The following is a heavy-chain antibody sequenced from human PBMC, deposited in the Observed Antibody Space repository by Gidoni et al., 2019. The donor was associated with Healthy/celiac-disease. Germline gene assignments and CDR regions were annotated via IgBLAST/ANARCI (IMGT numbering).Heavy chain of an antibody. D-gene: IGHD1-26*01. V-gene: IGHV3-23*01. CDR3: AKDQGLRGSYPKNPY. CDR2: ISGSGGST. CDR1: GFTFSSYD. J-gene: IGHJ4*02. Sequence: EVQLLESGGGLVQPGGSLRLSCAASGFTFSSYDMSWVRQAPGKGLEWVSAISGSGGSTYYADSVKGRFTISRDNSKNTLYLQMNSLRAEDTAVYYCAKDQGLRGSYPKNPYWGQGTLVTVSS.